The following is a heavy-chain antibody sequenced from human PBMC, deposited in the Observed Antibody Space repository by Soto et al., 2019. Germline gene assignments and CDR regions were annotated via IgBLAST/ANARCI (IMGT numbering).Heavy chain of an antibody. V-gene: IGHV3-23*01. CDR2: ISGSGGST. D-gene: IGHD3-22*01. CDR3: AKREYYDSSGYFPY. Sequence: HPGGSLSLSCAASGFTFSSYAMSWVRQAPGKGLKWVSAISGSGGSTYYADSVKGRFTISRDNSKNTLFLQMNSLRAEDTAVYYCAKREYYDSSGYFPYWGLGTLVTVSS. J-gene: IGHJ4*02. CDR1: GFTFSSYA.